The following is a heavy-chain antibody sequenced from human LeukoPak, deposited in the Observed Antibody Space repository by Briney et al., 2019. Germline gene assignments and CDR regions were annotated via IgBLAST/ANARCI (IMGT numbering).Heavy chain of an antibody. CDR2: SSSSRHT. D-gene: IGHD4-17*01. J-gene: IGHJ4*02. V-gene: IGHV3-21*01. Sequence: GGSLRLSCAASGFTFTTYSMNWVRQAPGRGLEWVASSSSSRHTYYADSVKVRFTISRDSAQNLLHLQRNSLRAEDTAVYYCARDYYVDYGHDYWGQGTLVTVSS. CDR3: ARDYYVDYGHDY. CDR1: GFTFTTYS.